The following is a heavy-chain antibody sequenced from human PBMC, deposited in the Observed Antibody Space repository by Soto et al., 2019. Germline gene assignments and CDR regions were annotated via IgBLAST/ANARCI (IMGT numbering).Heavy chain of an antibody. CDR1: GYTFIGYY. CDR2: INPNSGGT. J-gene: IGHJ6*02. CDR3: ARVGGGLASLGYYGMDV. V-gene: IGHV1-2*04. Sequence: QVQLVQSGAEVKKTGASVKVSCKASGYTFIGYYIHWVRQAPGQGLEWMGWINPNSGGTNYAQGFQGWVTMTRDRSISTAYMELSRLKSDDTAVYYCARVGGGLASLGYYGMDVWGQGTTVTVSS. D-gene: IGHD3-10*01.